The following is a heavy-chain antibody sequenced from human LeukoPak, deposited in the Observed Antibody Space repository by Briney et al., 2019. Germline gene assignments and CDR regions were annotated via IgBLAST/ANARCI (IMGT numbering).Heavy chain of an antibody. Sequence: SETLSLTCTVSGGSISSSSYYWGWIRQPPGKGLEWIGSIYYSGSTYYNPSLKSRVTISVDTSKNQFSLKLSSVTAADTAVYYCARNGVQVDTAMAWGYWGQGTLVTVSS. J-gene: IGHJ4*02. D-gene: IGHD5-18*01. V-gene: IGHV4-39*01. CDR2: IYYSGST. CDR1: GGSISSSSYY. CDR3: ARNGVQVDTAMAWGY.